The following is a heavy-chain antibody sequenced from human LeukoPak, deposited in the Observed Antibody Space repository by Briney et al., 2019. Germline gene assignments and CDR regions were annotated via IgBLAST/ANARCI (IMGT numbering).Heavy chain of an antibody. CDR2: IYYSGST. J-gene: IGHJ3*02. Sequence: SETLSLTCTVSGGSISSYYWSWIRQPPGKGLEWIGYIYYSGSTNYNPSLKSRVTISVDTSKNQFSLKLSSVTAADTAVYYCARDRGYSGYDTGAFDIWGQGTMVTVSS. V-gene: IGHV4-59*01. CDR3: ARDRGYSGYDTGAFDI. CDR1: GGSISSYY. D-gene: IGHD5-12*01.